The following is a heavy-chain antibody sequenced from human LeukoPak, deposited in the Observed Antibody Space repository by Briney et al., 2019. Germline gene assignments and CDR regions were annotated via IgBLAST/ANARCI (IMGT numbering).Heavy chain of an antibody. D-gene: IGHD3-3*01. J-gene: IGHJ4*02. CDR1: RDSLSSNSAS. CDR2: TYYRSEGNN. Sequence: RPQAPSLTPAIPRDSLSSNSASSNWIRLSPTRGIEWLGRTYYRSEGNNDNAVSVKSRITIKPDTYKNHFCLQLNSVTTEDTAVYYCVRDPGYDFWSRYDYWGQGTLVTVSS. CDR3: VRDPGYDFWSRYDY. V-gene: IGHV6-1*01.